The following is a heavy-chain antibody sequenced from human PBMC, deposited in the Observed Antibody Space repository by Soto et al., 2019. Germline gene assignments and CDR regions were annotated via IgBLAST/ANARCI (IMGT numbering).Heavy chain of an antibody. CDR2: IWYDGSNK. J-gene: IGHJ5*02. D-gene: IGHD2-8*01. Sequence: QVQLVESGGGVVQPRRSLRLSCAASGFTFSSYGMHWVRQAPGKGLEWVAVIWYDGSNKYYADSVKGRFTISRDNSKNTLYLQMNSLRAEDTAVYYCARDRARVCTNGVCYQFDPWGQGTLVTVSS. V-gene: IGHV3-33*01. CDR3: ARDRARVCTNGVCYQFDP. CDR1: GFTFSSYG.